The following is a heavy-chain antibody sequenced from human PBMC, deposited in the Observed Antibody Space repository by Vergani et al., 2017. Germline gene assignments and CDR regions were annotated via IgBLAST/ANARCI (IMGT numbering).Heavy chain of an antibody. CDR2: IYYSGST. D-gene: IGHD3-10*01. V-gene: IGHV4-31*03. CDR1: GGSISSGGYY. Sequence: QVQLQESGPGLVKPSQTLSLTCTVSGGSISSGGYYWSWIRQHPGKGLEWIGYIYYSGSTNYNPSLKSRVTISVDTSKNQFSLKLSSVTAADTAVYYCARVGGGYYFNWFDPWGQGTLVTVSS. J-gene: IGHJ5*02. CDR3: ARVGGGYYFNWFDP.